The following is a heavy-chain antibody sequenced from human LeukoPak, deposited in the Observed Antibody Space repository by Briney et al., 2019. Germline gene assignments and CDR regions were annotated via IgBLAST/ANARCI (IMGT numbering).Heavy chain of an antibody. CDR2: ISAYNGNT. CDR3: ARVSLLWFGELLSDYFDY. Sequence: ASVKVSCKASGYTFTSYGISWVRQALGQGLEWMGWISAYNGNTNYAQKLQGRVTMTTDTSTSTAYMELRSLRSDDTAVYYCARVSLLWFGELLSDYFDYWGQGTLVTVSS. D-gene: IGHD3-10*01. J-gene: IGHJ4*02. V-gene: IGHV1-18*01. CDR1: GYTFTSYG.